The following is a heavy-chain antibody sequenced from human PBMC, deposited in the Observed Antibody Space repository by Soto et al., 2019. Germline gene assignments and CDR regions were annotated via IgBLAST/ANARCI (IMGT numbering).Heavy chain of an antibody. CDR2: ISGSGGST. V-gene: IGHV3-23*01. D-gene: IGHD3-16*01. Sequence: EVQLLESGGGLVQPGGSLRLSCAASGFTFSSYAMSWVRQAPGKGLEWVSAISGSGGSTYYADSVKGRFTMARDNSKNTRYLQMSSLRADDTAVYYCAKGPARYFGGHNWVDPWGQGTLVTVSS. CDR3: AKGPARYFGGHNWVDP. J-gene: IGHJ5*02. CDR1: GFTFSSYA.